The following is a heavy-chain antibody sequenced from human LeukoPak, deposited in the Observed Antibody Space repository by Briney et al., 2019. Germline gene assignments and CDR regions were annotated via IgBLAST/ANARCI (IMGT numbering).Heavy chain of an antibody. CDR3: ARGHHHYDSSGYYRFDY. Sequence: ASVKVSCKASGGTFSSYAISWVRQAPGQGLEWMGGIIPIFGTANYAQKFQGRVTITADESTSTAYMELSSLRSEDTAVYYCARGHHHYDSSGYYRFDYWGQGTLVTVSS. CDR2: IIPIFGTA. J-gene: IGHJ4*02. CDR1: GGTFSSYA. V-gene: IGHV1-69*13. D-gene: IGHD3-22*01.